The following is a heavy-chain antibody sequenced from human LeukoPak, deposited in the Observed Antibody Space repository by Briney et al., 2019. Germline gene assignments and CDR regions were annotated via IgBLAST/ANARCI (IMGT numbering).Heavy chain of an antibody. V-gene: IGHV4-39*01. J-gene: IGHJ4*02. CDR1: GGSISSSSYY. D-gene: IGHD5-18*01. CDR3: ARLGWYSYGYLDY. CDR2: IYYSGST. Sequence: SETLSLTCTVSGGSISSSSYYWGWIRQPPGKGLEWIGSIYYSGSTYYNPSLESRVTISVDTSKNQFSLKLGSVTAADTAVYYCARLGWYSYGYLDYWGQGTLVTVSS.